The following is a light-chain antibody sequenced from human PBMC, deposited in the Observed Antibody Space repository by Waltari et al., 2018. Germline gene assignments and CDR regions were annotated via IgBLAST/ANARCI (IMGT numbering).Light chain of an antibody. CDR1: SSNIGAGYD. V-gene: IGLV1-40*01. CDR3: QSYDSSLSGYV. CDR2: GNS. Sequence: QSVLTQPPSVSGAPGQRVTISCTGSSSNIGAGYDVHGYQQLPGTAPKLLIYGNSNRPSGVPDRFSGSKSGTSASLAITGLQAEDEADYSCQSYDSSLSGYVFGTGTKVTVL. J-gene: IGLJ1*01.